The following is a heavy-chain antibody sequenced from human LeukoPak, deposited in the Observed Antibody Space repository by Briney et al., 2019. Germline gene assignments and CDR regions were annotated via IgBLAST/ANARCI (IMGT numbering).Heavy chain of an antibody. CDR3: ARQYCGSTSCYGPSDAFDI. D-gene: IGHD2-2*01. CDR2: IYPGDSDT. V-gene: IGHV5-51*01. J-gene: IGHJ3*02. CDR1: GYSFTNYW. Sequence: PGESLKISCKGSGYSFTNYWIGWVRQMPGKGLEWVGIIYPGDSDTRYSPSLQGQVTISADKSISTAYLQWSSLKASDIAMYYCARQYCGSTSCYGPSDAFDIWGQGTMVTVSS.